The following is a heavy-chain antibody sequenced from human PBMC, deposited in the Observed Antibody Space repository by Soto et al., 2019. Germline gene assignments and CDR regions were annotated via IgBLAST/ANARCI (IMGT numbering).Heavy chain of an antibody. Sequence: QVQLVESGGGVVQPGRSLRLSCAASGFTFSSYGMHWVRQAPGKGLEWVAVIWYDGSNKYYADSVKGRFTISRDNSKKWLYLQMNSLRAEDTAVYYCARVLGFYDSSGYYSPLDYWGQGTLVTVSS. CDR1: GFTFSSYG. CDR3: ARVLGFYDSSGYYSPLDY. D-gene: IGHD3-22*01. J-gene: IGHJ4*02. V-gene: IGHV3-33*01. CDR2: IWYDGSNK.